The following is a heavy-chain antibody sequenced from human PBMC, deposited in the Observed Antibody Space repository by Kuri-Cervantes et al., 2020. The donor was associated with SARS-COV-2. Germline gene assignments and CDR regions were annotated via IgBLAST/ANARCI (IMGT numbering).Heavy chain of an antibody. Sequence: SGPTLVKPTQTLTLTYTFSGFSLSISEMCVSWIRQPPGKALEWLARIDWDDDRYYKTSLNTRLSISKDTSKDQVVLTMTNMDPVDTATYHCVRIRAATVIADYWGQGALVTVSS. CDR1: GFSLSISEMC. V-gene: IGHV2-70*11. CDR2: IDWDDDR. J-gene: IGHJ4*02. CDR3: VRIRAATVIADY. D-gene: IGHD4-11*01.